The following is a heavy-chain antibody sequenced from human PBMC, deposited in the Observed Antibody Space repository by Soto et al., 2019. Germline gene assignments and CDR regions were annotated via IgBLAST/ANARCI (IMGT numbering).Heavy chain of an antibody. CDR1: RFIFSNYG. D-gene: IGHD3-10*01. Sequence: ESGGGVVQPGRSLTLSCVASRFIFSNYGMHWVRQAPGKGLEWVAVIWYDGSKTYYADSVTGRFTIFRDNSKNTMLLHMNSLRAEDTAVYYCVRDNRGGTLDFWGQGTLVTVSS. J-gene: IGHJ4*02. CDR3: VRDNRGGTLDF. CDR2: IWYDGSKT. V-gene: IGHV3-33*01.